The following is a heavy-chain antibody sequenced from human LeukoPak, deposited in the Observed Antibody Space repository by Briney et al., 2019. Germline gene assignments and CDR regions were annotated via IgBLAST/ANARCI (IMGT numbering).Heavy chain of an antibody. Sequence: GASVKVSCKASGGTFSSYAISWVRQAPGQGLEWMGGIIPIFGTANYAQKFQGRVTITTDESTSTAYMELSSLRSEDTAVYYCARAYCSGGSCPPIFDYWAREPWSPSPQ. CDR1: GGTFSSYA. V-gene: IGHV1-69*05. J-gene: IGHJ4*02. D-gene: IGHD2-15*01. CDR2: IIPIFGTA. CDR3: ARAYCSGGSCPPIFDY.